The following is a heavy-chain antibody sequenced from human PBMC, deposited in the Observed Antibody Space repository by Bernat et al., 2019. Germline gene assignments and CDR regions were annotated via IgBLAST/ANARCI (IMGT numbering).Heavy chain of an antibody. J-gene: IGHJ4*02. Sequence: EVQLLESGGGLVQPGGSLRLSCAASGFTFSSYAMSWVRQAPGKGLEWVSAISGSGGSTYYADSVKGRFTISRDNSKNTLYLQMNSLRAEDTAVYYCAGDSSGWYWLDYWGQGTLVTVSS. V-gene: IGHV3-23*01. CDR1: GFTFSSYA. CDR2: ISGSGGST. CDR3: AGDSSGWYWLDY. D-gene: IGHD6-19*01.